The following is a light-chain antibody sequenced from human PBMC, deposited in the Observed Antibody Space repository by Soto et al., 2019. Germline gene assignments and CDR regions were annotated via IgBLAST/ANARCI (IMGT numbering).Light chain of an antibody. CDR3: SSYTSGSSHYV. CDR1: SSDVGAYYS. CDR2: GVT. Sequence: QSALTQPASVSGSPGQSITISCTGTSSDVGAYYSVSWYQHHPGKAPKLIIYGVTNRPSGVSNRFSGSKSGNTASLTISGLQAEHEADSHCSSYTSGSSHYVFGTGTKVTVL. V-gene: IGLV2-14*01. J-gene: IGLJ1*01.